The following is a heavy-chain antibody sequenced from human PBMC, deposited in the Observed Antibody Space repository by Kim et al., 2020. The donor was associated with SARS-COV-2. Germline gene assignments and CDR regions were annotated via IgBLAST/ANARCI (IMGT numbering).Heavy chain of an antibody. CDR3: AKVAAVGDGSDYYYY. D-gene: IGHD3-22*01. J-gene: IGHJ4*02. V-gene: IGHV3-23*01. Sequence: DAVKGRFTISRDNSKDTLFLQLNSLRADDTAIYYCAKVAAVGDGSDYYYYWGQGILVTVSS.